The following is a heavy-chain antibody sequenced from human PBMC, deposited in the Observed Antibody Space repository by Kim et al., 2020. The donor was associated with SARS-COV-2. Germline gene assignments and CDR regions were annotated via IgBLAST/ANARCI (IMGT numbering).Heavy chain of an antibody. Sequence: AKYAQKFQGRVTNTADESTSTAYMELSSLRSEDTAVYYCARERLLYGMDVWGQGTTVTVSS. D-gene: IGHD4-17*01. CDR2: A. CDR3: ARERLLYGMDV. J-gene: IGHJ6*02. V-gene: IGHV1-69*01.